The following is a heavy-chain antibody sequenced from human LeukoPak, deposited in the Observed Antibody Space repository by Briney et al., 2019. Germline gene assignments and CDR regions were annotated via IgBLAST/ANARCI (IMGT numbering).Heavy chain of an antibody. CDR3: ARVGYGDYFDY. D-gene: IGHD4-17*01. V-gene: IGHV4-59*01. CDR1: GGSISSYY. CDR2: IYYSGST. Sequence: SETLSLTCTVSGGSISSYYWSWIRQPPGKGLEWIGYIYYSGSTNYNPSLKSRVTISVDTSKNQFSLKLSSVTAADTAVYYYARVGYGDYFDYWGQGTLVTVSS. J-gene: IGHJ4*02.